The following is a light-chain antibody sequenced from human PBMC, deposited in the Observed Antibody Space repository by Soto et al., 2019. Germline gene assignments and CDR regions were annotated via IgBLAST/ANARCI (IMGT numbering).Light chain of an antibody. Sequence: DIQMTQSPSTLSASVGDRVTITCRASQSISSWLAWYQQKPGKAPKLLIYKASSLESGVPSRFSGSGSGTEFTLTISSLQPDDFPTYYCQQYNSYSITFGGGTKVDIK. J-gene: IGKJ4*01. V-gene: IGKV1-5*03. CDR1: QSISSW. CDR2: KAS. CDR3: QQYNSYSIT.